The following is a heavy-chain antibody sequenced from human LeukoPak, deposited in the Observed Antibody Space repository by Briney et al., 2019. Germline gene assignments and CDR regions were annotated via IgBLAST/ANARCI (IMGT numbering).Heavy chain of an antibody. V-gene: IGHV3-7*01. D-gene: IGHD3-22*01. J-gene: IGHJ4*02. CDR2: IKKDGSEK. CDR1: GFTFSSYW. Sequence: GGSLRLSCAASGFTFSSYWMSWARQAPGKGLEWVANIKKDGSEKYYVDSVKGRFTISRDNAKNSLYLQMNSLRAEDTAVYYCARDLYRIVVVPHYFDYWGQGTLVTVSS. CDR3: ARDLYRIVVVPHYFDY.